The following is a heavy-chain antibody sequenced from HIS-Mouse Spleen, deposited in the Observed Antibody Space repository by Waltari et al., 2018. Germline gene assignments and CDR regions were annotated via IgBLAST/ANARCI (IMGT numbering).Heavy chain of an antibody. CDR2: INHSGST. V-gene: IGHV4-34*01. J-gene: IGHJ4*02. D-gene: IGHD4-17*01. CDR3: ARGRSPATVTIGYYFDY. Sequence: QVQLQQWGAGLLKPSETLSLTCAVYVGSFSGYDWSWLRQPPGKGLGWIGEINHSGSTNYNPSLKSRVTISVDTSKNQFSLKLSSVTAADTAVYYCARGRSPATVTIGYYFDYWGQGTLVTVSS. CDR1: VGSFSGYD.